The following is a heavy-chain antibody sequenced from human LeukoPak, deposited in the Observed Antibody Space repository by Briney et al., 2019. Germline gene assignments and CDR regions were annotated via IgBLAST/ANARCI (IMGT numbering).Heavy chain of an antibody. CDR1: GFTFSNYG. CDR2: IRYDGSDK. J-gene: IGHJ3*01. Sequence: GGSLRLSCAASGFTFSNYGMHWVRQAPGKGLEWVAFIRYDGSDKYYADSVKGRFTISRDNSKSTLYLQMNSLRAEDTAVYYCARDESRVRGIIRDAFYFWGQGTMVTVSS. D-gene: IGHD3-10*01. CDR3: ARDESRVRGIIRDAFYF. V-gene: IGHV3-30*02.